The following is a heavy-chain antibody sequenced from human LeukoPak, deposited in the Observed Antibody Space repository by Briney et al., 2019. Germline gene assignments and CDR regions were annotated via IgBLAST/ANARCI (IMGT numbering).Heavy chain of an antibody. CDR2: ISYDGGTQ. CDR1: GFTLSSYG. CDR3: ARDPWLVPGIYFDY. D-gene: IGHD6-19*01. J-gene: IGHJ4*02. Sequence: GRSLRLSCAASGFTLSSYGMHWVGQAPGKGLGWGAVISYDGGTQYYVDSVKGRFTISRDNAKNSLYLQMNSLRDEDTAVYYCARDPWLVPGIYFDYWGQGTLVTVSS. V-gene: IGHV3-30*03.